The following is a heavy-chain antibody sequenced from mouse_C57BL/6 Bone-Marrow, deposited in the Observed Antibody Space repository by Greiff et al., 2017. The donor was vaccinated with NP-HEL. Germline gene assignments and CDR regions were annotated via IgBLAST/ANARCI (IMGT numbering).Heavy chain of an antibody. CDR3: ARDCYGSSYDVAMDY. Sequence: QVQLQQSGAELARPGASVKLSCKASGYTFTSYGISWVKQRTGQGLEWIGEIYPRSGNTYYNEKFKGKATLTADKSSSTAYMELRSLTSEDSAVYFCARDCYGSSYDVAMDYWGQGTSVTVSS. CDR2: IYPRSGNT. CDR1: GYTFTSYG. V-gene: IGHV1-81*01. D-gene: IGHD1-1*01. J-gene: IGHJ4*01.